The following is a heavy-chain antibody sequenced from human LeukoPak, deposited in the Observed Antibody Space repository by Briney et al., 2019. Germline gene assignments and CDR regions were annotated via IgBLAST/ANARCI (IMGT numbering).Heavy chain of an antibody. D-gene: IGHD2-2*01. CDR1: GFTFSSYE. V-gene: IGHV3-48*03. Sequence: PGGSLRLSCAASGFTFSSYEFNWVRQAPGKGLEWGSYISSSGRTIFYADSVKGRCTISRDNAKNSLYLQMNSLRAEDTAVYHCARGDEYCSSTSCYAGPSYGLDVWGQGTTVTVSS. J-gene: IGHJ6*02. CDR3: ARGDEYCSSTSCYAGPSYGLDV. CDR2: ISSSGRTI.